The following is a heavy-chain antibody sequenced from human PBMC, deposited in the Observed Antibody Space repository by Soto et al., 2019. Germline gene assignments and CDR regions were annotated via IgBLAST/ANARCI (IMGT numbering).Heavy chain of an antibody. CDR3: ARHVPLMAYQLLSGWFDP. J-gene: IGHJ5*02. CDR2: IYYSGST. CDR1: GGSISSSSYY. V-gene: IGHV4-39*01. Sequence: SYTMSLTCTVSGGSISSSSYYWGWIRKPPGKGLEWIGSIYYSGSTYYNPSLKSRVTISVDTSKNQFSLKLSSVTAADTAVYYCARHVPLMAYQLLSGWFDPWGQGTLLTV. D-gene: IGHD2-2*01.